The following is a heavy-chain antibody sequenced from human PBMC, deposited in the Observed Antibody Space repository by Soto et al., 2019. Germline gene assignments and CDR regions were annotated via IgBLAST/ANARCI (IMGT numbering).Heavy chain of an antibody. J-gene: IGHJ3*01. CDR2: INSDGSST. CDR1: GFTFTNYW. CDR3: ARPQYLPDDVFDV. D-gene: IGHD2-2*01. V-gene: IGHV3-74*01. Sequence: GWSLRVSCAASGFTFTNYWLQWVRHAPGKGLVWVSRINSDGSSTSHADSVKGRFTISRDNAKNTLYLQMSSLRAEDTAVYYCARPQYLPDDVFDVWGRGTVVTVSS.